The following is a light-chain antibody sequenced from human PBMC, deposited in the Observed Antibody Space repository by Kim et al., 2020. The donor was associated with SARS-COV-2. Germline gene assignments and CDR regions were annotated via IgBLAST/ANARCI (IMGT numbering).Light chain of an antibody. J-gene: IGKJ1*01. CDR1: QGISNY. Sequence: SASIGENFTITRRASQGISNYFAWYQQKPWKVPKLLIYAAAALQSGVPSRFSGSGSGTDFTLTISSLQPKDVATYYCQKYNSAPWTFGQGTKLEI. V-gene: IGKV1-27*01. CDR3: QKYNSAPWT. CDR2: AAA.